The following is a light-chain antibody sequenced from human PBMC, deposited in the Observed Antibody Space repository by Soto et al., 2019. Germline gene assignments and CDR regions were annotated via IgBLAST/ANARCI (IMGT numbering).Light chain of an antibody. V-gene: IGKV3-15*01. J-gene: IGKJ5*01. Sequence: EIVMTQSPATLSVSPGERATLSCRARQSVSGNLAWYQQRPGQAPRLLIYGASTRATGLPARFSGSGSGTEFTLTISSLQSEDFAVYYCQQYNNWPITFGQGTRLEIK. CDR3: QQYNNWPIT. CDR2: GAS. CDR1: QSVSGN.